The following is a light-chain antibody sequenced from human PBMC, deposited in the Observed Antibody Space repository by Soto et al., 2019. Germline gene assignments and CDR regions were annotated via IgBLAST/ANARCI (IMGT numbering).Light chain of an antibody. J-gene: IGKJ1*01. CDR2: GIS. Sequence: EIVLTQSPGTLSLSPGERATLSCRASQSVSSNYFAWYQQRPGQAPRLLIYGISSRATGIPDRFSGSGSGTDFTLTISRLEPEDFAVYYCQQRGDWPAFGQGTRVEIK. V-gene: IGKV3D-20*02. CDR3: QQRGDWPA. CDR1: QSVSSNY.